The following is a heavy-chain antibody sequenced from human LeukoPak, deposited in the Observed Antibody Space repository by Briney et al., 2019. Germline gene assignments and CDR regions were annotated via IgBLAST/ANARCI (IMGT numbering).Heavy chain of an antibody. Sequence: GGSLRLSCAPSGFIFSRYNMNWVRQAPGKGLEWVSSISSSSDYIYYADSVKGRFTISRDNAKNSLHLQMNSLRAGDTAVYYCARGFGYGEYISAYWGQGTLVTVSS. D-gene: IGHD4-17*01. J-gene: IGHJ4*02. V-gene: IGHV3-21*01. CDR3: ARGFGYGEYISAY. CDR2: ISSSSDYI. CDR1: GFIFSRYN.